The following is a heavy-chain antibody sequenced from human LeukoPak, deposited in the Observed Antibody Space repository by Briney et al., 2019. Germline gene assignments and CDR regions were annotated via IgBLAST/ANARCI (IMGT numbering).Heavy chain of an antibody. CDR2: MNPTSGNT. J-gene: IGHJ3*02. D-gene: IGHD1-26*01. CDR3: ATRYYHDAFDI. CDR1: GYTFTSYD. Sequence: ASVKVSPEASGYTFTSYDINWVRQATGQGLEWMGWMNPTSGNTGYAQKFQGRVAMTINTSISTAYMELSSLRSEDTAVYYCATRYYHDAFDIWGQATMLSVSS. V-gene: IGHV1-8*01.